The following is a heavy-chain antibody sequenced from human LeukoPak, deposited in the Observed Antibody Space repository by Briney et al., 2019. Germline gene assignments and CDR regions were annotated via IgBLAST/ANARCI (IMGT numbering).Heavy chain of an antibody. D-gene: IGHD1-26*01. CDR2: IIPILGIA. CDR1: GGTFSSYA. Sequence: SVKVSCKASGGTFSSYAISWARQAPGQGLEWMGRIIPILGIANYAQKFQGRVTITADKSTSTAYMELSSLRSEDTAVYYCARGSYHQPSEYFDYWGQGTLVTVSS. V-gene: IGHV1-69*04. CDR3: ARGSYHQPSEYFDY. J-gene: IGHJ4*02.